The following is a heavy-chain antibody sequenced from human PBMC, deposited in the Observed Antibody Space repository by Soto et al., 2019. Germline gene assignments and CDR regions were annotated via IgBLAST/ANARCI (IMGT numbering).Heavy chain of an antibody. CDR1: GYILTELS. Sequence: GASVKVSCKVSGYILTELSMHWVRQAPGKGLEWMGGFDPEDGETIYAQKFQGRVTMTEDTSTDTAYMELSSLRSEDTAVYYCATGLTYYYDSSGYETDYWGQGTLVTVSS. V-gene: IGHV1-24*01. CDR3: ATGLTYYYDSSGYETDY. D-gene: IGHD3-22*01. CDR2: FDPEDGET. J-gene: IGHJ4*02.